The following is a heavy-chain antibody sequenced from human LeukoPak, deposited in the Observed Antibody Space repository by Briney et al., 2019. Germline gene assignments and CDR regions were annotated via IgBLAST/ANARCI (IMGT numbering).Heavy chain of an antibody. CDR2: ISPYNGKT. V-gene: IGHV1-18*01. D-gene: IGHD3-3*01. J-gene: IGHJ5*02. CDR1: GYTFTSYG. Sequence: ASVTVSCKASGYTFTSYGISWGRQALGQGLEWLGWISPYNGKTNYAQKLQGRVTMTTDTSTSTAYMELRSLRSDDTAVYYCAREAVTIFALVRTQTTKRPHRFDPWGQGTLVTVSS. CDR3: AREAVTIFALVRTQTTKRPHRFDP.